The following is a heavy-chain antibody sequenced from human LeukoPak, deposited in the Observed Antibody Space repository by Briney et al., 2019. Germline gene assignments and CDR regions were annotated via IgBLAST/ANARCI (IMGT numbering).Heavy chain of an antibody. CDR2: IFYSGST. CDR3: ARSSVAPRPDY. J-gene: IGHJ4*02. V-gene: IGHV4-59*01. D-gene: IGHD6-6*01. Sequence: SSETLSLTCTVSGGSINSYYWSWIRQPPGKGLEWIGYIFYSGSTNYNPSLKSRVTISVDTSKNQFSLKLSSVTAADTAVYYCARSSVAPRPDYWGQGTLVTVSS. CDR1: GGSINSYY.